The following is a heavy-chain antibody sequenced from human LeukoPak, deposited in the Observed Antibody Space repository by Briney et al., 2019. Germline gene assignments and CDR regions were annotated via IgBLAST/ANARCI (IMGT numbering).Heavy chain of an antibody. Sequence: GGSLRLSCAASGFTFSSYSMNWVRQTPGKGLEWVSSISSNSNYMYYAGSVKGRFIISRDNAKNSLYLQMNSLRAEDTAMYYCARDSLTYYDFWSGLGYWGQGTLVTVSS. V-gene: IGHV3-21*01. J-gene: IGHJ4*02. D-gene: IGHD3-3*01. CDR2: ISSNSNYM. CDR3: ARDSLTYYDFWSGLGY. CDR1: GFTFSSYS.